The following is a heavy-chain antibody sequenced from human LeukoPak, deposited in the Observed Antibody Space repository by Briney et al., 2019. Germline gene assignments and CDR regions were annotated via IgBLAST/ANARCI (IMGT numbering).Heavy chain of an antibody. CDR2: IYYSGST. V-gene: IGHV4-39*07. Sequence: SETLSLTCTVSGGSISSGSYYWGWIRQPPGKGLEWIGSIYYSGSTYYNPSLKSRVTISVDTSKNQFSLKLSSVTAADTAVYYCTRDEQWLVYFDCWGQGTLVTVSS. CDR3: TRDEQWLVYFDC. J-gene: IGHJ4*02. D-gene: IGHD6-19*01. CDR1: GGSISSGSYY.